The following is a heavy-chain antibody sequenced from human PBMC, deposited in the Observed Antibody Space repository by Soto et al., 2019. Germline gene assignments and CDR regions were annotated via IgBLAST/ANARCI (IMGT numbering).Heavy chain of an antibody. CDR1: GFTFSSYA. CDR2: ISGSGGST. CDR3: AKRTVGWYFDL. V-gene: IGHV3-23*01. D-gene: IGHD4-17*01. Sequence: EVQLLESGGGLVQPGGSLRLSCAASGFTFSSYAMNWVRQDPGKGLEWVSVISGSGGSTYYADAVKGRFTISRDNSKNTLYLQMNSLRAEDTAVYYCAKRTVGWYFDLWGRGTLVTVSS. J-gene: IGHJ2*01.